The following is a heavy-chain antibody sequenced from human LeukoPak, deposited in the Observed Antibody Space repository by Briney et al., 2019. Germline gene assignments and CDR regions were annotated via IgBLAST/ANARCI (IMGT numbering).Heavy chain of an antibody. Sequence: ASVKVSCKVSGYTFTDYYMHWVQQAPGKGLEWMGLVDPEDGETIYAEKFQGRVTITADTSTDTAYMELSSLRSEDTAVYYCATAETPSGSYGYWGQGTLVTVSP. J-gene: IGHJ4*02. V-gene: IGHV1-69-2*01. CDR1: GYTFTDYY. CDR2: VDPEDGET. CDR3: ATAETPSGSYGY. D-gene: IGHD1-26*01.